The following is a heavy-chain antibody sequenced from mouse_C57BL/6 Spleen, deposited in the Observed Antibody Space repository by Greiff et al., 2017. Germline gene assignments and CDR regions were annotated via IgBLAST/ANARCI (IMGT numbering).Heavy chain of an antibody. CDR2: IYPGDGDT. D-gene: IGHD1-1*01. Sequence: QVQLQQSGAELVKPGASVKISCKASGYAFSSYWMNWVKQRPGKGLEWIGQIYPGDGDTNYNGKFKGKATLTADKSSSTAYMQLSSLTSEDSAVYFCARGSSYVYYAMDDWGQGTSVTVSS. V-gene: IGHV1-80*01. CDR1: GYAFSSYW. J-gene: IGHJ4*01. CDR3: ARGSSYVYYAMDD.